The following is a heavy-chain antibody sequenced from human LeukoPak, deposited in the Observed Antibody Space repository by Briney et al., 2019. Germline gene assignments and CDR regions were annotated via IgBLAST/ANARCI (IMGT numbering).Heavy chain of an antibody. D-gene: IGHD3-3*01. Sequence: GGSLRLSCVASGFTFSSYWMHWVRQDPRKGLVWVSRISGDGRNINYADSVRGRFTISRDNAKNTLYLQMNTLRVEDTAVYYCARAGGEGPIFGVVPFDYWGQGTLVAVSS. CDR1: GFTFSSYW. CDR3: ARAGGEGPIFGVVPFDY. CDR2: ISGDGRNI. V-gene: IGHV3-74*01. J-gene: IGHJ4*02.